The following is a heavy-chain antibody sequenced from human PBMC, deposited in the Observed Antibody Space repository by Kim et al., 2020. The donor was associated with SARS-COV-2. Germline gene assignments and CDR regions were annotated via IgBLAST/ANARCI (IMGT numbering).Heavy chain of an antibody. CDR3: ARDWMGDAFDI. D-gene: IGHD2-2*03. Sequence: GGSLRLSCAASGFTFSSYGMHWVRQAPGKRLEWVAVIWYDGSNKYYADSVKGRFTISRDNSKNTLYLQMNSLRAEDTAVYYCARDWMGDAFDIWGQGTMVTVSS. CDR2: IWYDGSNK. J-gene: IGHJ3*02. V-gene: IGHV3-33*01. CDR1: GFTFSSYG.